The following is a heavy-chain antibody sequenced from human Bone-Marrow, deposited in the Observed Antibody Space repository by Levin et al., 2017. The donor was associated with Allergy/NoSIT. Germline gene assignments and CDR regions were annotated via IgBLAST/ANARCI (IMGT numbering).Heavy chain of an antibody. CDR1: GFTFSSYG. CDR3: ARDRIAVAGHFDY. Sequence: AGESLKISCAASGFTFSSYGMHWVRQAPGKGLEWVAVIWYDGSNKYYADSVKGRFTISRDNSKNTLYLQMNSLRAEDTAVYYCARDRIAVAGHFDYWGQGTLVTVSS. J-gene: IGHJ4*02. CDR2: IWYDGSNK. D-gene: IGHD6-19*01. V-gene: IGHV3-33*01.